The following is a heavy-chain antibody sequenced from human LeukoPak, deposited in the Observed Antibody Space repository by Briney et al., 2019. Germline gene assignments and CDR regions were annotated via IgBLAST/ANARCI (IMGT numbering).Heavy chain of an antibody. J-gene: IGHJ6*02. CDR2: INQDGSER. Sequence: GWSLRLSCAASGFIFRNYWLAWVRQVPGKGLEWVVNINQDGSERNYVDSLRGRFTISRDNDKNSLSLQMNSLRVEDTAVYYCARDCGYTDYSRCYYGLTVWGQGTTITVSS. CDR1: GFIFRNYW. D-gene: IGHD4/OR15-4a*01. CDR3: ARDCGYTDYSRCYYGLTV. V-gene: IGHV3-7*01.